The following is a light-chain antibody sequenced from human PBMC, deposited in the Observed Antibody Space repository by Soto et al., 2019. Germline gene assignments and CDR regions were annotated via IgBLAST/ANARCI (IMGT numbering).Light chain of an antibody. V-gene: IGLV2-8*01. CDR1: SSDVGGYNY. J-gene: IGLJ1*01. Sequence: QSALTQPPSASGSPGQSVTISCTGTSSDVGGYNYVSWYQQHPGKAPKFIIYEVSKRPSGVPDRFSGSKSGNTASLTVSGLQAKDEADYYCSSYAGSNLYVFGTGTKVTVL. CDR2: EVS. CDR3: SSYAGSNLYV.